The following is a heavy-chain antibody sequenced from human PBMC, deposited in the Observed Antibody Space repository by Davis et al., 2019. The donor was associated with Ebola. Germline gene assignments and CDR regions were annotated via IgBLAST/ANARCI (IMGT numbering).Heavy chain of an antibody. Sequence: GESLKISCKASGYNFISYWIAWVRQMPGKGPEWMGTIYGGDSDTRYSPSFQGQVTISADRSTSTAYLQWDSLRASDTAIYFCARQRLSNYVIDYWGQGTLVTVSS. CDR1: GYNFISYW. D-gene: IGHD3-16*01. CDR3: ARQRLSNYVIDY. V-gene: IGHV5-51*01. CDR2: IYGGDSDT. J-gene: IGHJ4*02.